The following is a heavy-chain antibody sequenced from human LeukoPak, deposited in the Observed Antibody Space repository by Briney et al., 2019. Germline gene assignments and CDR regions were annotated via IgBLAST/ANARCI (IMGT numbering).Heavy chain of an antibody. D-gene: IGHD4-17*01. CDR1: GGSISSSSYY. CDR2: IYYTGST. CDR3: ARHRYGDNTFDY. V-gene: IGHV4-61*05. J-gene: IGHJ4*02. Sequence: PSETLSLTCTVSGGSISSSSYYCSWIRQPPGKGLEWIGYIYYTGSTNYNPSLKSRVSISIDTSKNQFSLKLNSVTAADTAVYYCARHRYGDNTFDYWGQGTLVTVSS.